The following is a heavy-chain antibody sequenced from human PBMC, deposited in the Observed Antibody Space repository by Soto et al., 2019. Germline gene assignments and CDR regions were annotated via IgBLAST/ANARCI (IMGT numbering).Heavy chain of an antibody. CDR1: DYSISIDYF. Sequence: SETLSLTCTVSDYSISIDYFWGWIRQPPGKGLEWIGTITHSGSTYYKPSLRSRLTISMDRSKNQFSLKLTTATAADTAVYYCVRDWGSSYYYDSSVHNPDYWGQGTLVTVSS. J-gene: IGHJ4*02. CDR2: ITHSGST. V-gene: IGHV4-38-2*02. CDR3: VRDWGSSYYYDSSVHNPDY. D-gene: IGHD3-22*01.